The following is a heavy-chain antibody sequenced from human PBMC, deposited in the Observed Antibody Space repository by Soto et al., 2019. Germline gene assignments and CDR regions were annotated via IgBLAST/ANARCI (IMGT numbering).Heavy chain of an antibody. Sequence: EVQLVESGGGLVQPGGSLKLCYAASRFTFSGSAMHWVRQASGKGLEWVGRIRSKPNSYATEYAASVKGRFTISRDDSKNTAYLQMSSLKNEDTAVYYCTRHVADYWGQGTLVTVSS. CDR1: RFTFSGSA. V-gene: IGHV3-73*01. J-gene: IGHJ4*02. CDR2: IRSKPNSYAT. CDR3: TRHVADY.